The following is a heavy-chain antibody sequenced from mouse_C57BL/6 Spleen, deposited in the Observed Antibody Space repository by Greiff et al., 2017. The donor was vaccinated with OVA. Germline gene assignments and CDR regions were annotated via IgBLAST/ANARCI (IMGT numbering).Heavy chain of an antibody. Sequence: QVQLQQPGAELVKPGASVKLSCKASGYTFTSYWMPWVKQRPGQGLEWIGMIHPNSGSTNYNEKFKSKATLTVDKSSSTAYMQLSSLTSEDSAVYFCEREGVRRGFDYWGQGTTRTVSA. V-gene: IGHV1-64*01. CDR3: EREGVRRGFDY. D-gene: IGHD2-14*01. J-gene: IGHJ2*01. CDR2: IHPNSGST. CDR1: GYTFTSYW.